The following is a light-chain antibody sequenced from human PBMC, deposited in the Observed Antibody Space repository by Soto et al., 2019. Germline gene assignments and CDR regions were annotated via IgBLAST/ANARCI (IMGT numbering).Light chain of an antibody. CDR3: QVWDSGREPYV. CDR2: DDS. J-gene: IGLJ1*01. Sequence: SYELTQPPSVSVAPGQTARITCGGTNIGSKSVHWYQKKPGQAPVLVIYDDSDRPSGIPERFSGSNSGNTATLTISRVEAEDEADYSCQVWDSGREPYVFGSGTKLTVL. V-gene: IGLV3-21*02. CDR1: NIGSKS.